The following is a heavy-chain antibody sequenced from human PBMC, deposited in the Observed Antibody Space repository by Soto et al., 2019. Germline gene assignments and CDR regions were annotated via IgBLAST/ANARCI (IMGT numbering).Heavy chain of an antibody. CDR2: IRYDGSNK. D-gene: IGHD4-17*01. J-gene: IGHJ4*02. V-gene: IGHV3-33*01. CDR1: GFTFSSYG. CDR3: ARDPYYGDLRYYFDY. Sequence: GGSLRHSWAAAGFTFSSYGMHWVRQAPGKGLEWVAVIRYDGSNKYYADSVKGRFTISRDNSKNTLYLQMNSLRAEDTAVYYCARDPYYGDLRYYFDYWGQGTLVTVSS.